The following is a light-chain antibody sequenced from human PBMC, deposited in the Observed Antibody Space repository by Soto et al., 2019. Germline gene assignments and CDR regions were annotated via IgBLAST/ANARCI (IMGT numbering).Light chain of an antibody. CDR3: QHYGSSLVT. CDR1: QSFSSN. V-gene: IGKV3-15*01. CDR2: GTS. J-gene: IGKJ2*01. Sequence: ELVMTQSPATLSVSPGERATLSCRASQSFSSNVAWYQQKPGQAPRLLIYGTSTRVTGIPARFSGSGSGTDFTLTISRLETEDFAVYYCQHYGSSLVTFGQGTKLEIK.